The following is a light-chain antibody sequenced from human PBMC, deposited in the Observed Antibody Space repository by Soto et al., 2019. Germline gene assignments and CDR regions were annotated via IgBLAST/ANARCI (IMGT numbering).Light chain of an antibody. V-gene: IGKV3D-15*01. CDR2: DAS. CDR1: QIVDSK. CDR3: QQYYVWNT. J-gene: IGKJ4*01. Sequence: EIVMTQSPATLSVSPREKDIISSRASQIVDSKLAWYKQKLGQAPRLLIYDASTRATGIPVRFSGSGSGTEFTLTFSSLQSEDFAIYYCQQYYVWNTFGGGTKV.